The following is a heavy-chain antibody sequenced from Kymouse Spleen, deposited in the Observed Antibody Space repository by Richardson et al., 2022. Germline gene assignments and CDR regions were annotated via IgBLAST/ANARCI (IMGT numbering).Heavy chain of an antibody. CDR3: ARGPITMVRGVNYYYGMDV. CDR2: IYYSGST. CDR1: GGSVSSGSYY. J-gene: IGHJ6*02. V-gene: IGHV4-61*01. Sequence: QVQLQESGPGLVKPSETLSLTCTVSGGSVSSGSYYWSWIRQPPGKGLEWIGYIYYSGSTNYNPSLKSRVTISVDTSKNQFSLKLSSVTAADTAVYYCARGPITMVRGVNYYYGMDVWGQGTTVTVSS. D-gene: IGHD3-10*01.